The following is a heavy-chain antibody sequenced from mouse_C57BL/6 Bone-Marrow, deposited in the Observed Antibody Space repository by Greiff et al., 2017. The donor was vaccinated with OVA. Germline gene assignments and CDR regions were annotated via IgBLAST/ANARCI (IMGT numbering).Heavy chain of an antibody. CDR2: IWSGGGT. CDR3: ARTTVVAFYAMDD. J-gene: IGHJ4*01. CDR1: GFSLTSYG. V-gene: IGHV2-9*01. D-gene: IGHD1-1*01. Sequence: VQLQQSGPGLVAPSQSLSITCTVSGFSLTSYGVDWVSQPPGKGLKWLGEIWSGGGTNYNSALMSRLSISTDNSKSQVFLKMNSLQTDDSAMYYCARTTVVAFYAMDDWSQGTSVTVSS.